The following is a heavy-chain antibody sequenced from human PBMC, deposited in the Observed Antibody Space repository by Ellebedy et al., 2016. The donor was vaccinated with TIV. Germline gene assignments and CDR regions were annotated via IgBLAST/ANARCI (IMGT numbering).Heavy chain of an antibody. CDR2: VKEDGSQK. D-gene: IGHD6-19*01. Sequence: PGGSLRLSCAASGFTFNNYWMTWVRQAPGKGLEWVANVKEDGSQKHYADSVKGRFTISRDDARNSLFLQMNSLRAEDTAVYYCARWAYISGWSIDYWGQGALVAVSS. J-gene: IGHJ4*02. CDR1: GFTFNNYW. V-gene: IGHV3-7*03. CDR3: ARWAYISGWSIDY.